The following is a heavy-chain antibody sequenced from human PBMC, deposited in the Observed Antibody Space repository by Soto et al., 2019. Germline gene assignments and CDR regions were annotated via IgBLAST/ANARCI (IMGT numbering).Heavy chain of an antibody. D-gene: IGHD1-26*01. CDR3: ARDRETTTTRRAFDI. CDR1: GYTFSNYG. V-gene: IGHV1-18*01. Sequence: QVQLVQSGAEVKKPGASVKVSCKASGYTFSNYGIGWLRQAPVQGLEWLAWIRAYKGDRKSAQKLQGRVTVTTDVSTSTDYMELWSLRSDDTADYYWARDRETTTTRRAFDIWGQGTMVTVSS. CDR2: IRAYKGDR. J-gene: IGHJ3*02.